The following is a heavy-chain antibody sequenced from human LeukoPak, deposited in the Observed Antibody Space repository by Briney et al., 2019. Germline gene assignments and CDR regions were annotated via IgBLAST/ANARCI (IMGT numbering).Heavy chain of an antibody. CDR2: VYYSGST. J-gene: IGHJ4*02. V-gene: IGHV4-31*03. CDR1: GGSISSGGYY. Sequence: PSETLSLTCTVSGGSISSGGYYWSWTRQHPGKGLEWIGYVYYSGSTYYNPSLKSRVTISVDTSKNQFSLKLSSVTAADTAVYYCVRGTADCSSTSCYLDYWGQGTLVTVSS. CDR3: VRGTADCSSTSCYLDY. D-gene: IGHD2-2*01.